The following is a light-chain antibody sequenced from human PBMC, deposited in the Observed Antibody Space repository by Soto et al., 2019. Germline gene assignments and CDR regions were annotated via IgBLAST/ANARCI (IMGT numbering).Light chain of an antibody. CDR1: SSDVGSYNL. CDR2: EGS. J-gene: IGLJ1*01. V-gene: IGLV2-23*01. CDR3: CSYAGSSTPYV. Sequence: QSVLTQPASVSGSPGQSITISCPRTSSDVGSYNLVSWYQQHPGKAPKLMIYEGSKRPSGVSNRFSGSKSGNTASLTISGLQAEDEADYYCCSYAGSSTPYVFGTGTKVTVL.